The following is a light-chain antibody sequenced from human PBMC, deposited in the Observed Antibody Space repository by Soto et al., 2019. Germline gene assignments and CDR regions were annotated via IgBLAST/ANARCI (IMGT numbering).Light chain of an antibody. CDR2: EVS. Sequence: QSVLNQPPPASGSPGQSVTISCTGTSSDLGGYNYVSWYQQHPGKAPKLMIYEVSKRPSGVPDRFSGSKSGNTASLTVSGLQAEDEADYFCSSYAGSNKPSYVFGTGTKVTVL. V-gene: IGLV2-8*01. CDR3: SSYAGSNKPSYV. J-gene: IGLJ1*01. CDR1: SSDLGGYNY.